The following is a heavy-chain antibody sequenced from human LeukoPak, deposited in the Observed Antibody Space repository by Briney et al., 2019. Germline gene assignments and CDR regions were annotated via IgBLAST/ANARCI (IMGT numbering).Heavy chain of an antibody. Sequence: PGGCLRLSCAASGFTFSNAWMDWVRQAPGKGLEWVGLIRTKTDGETTDYAAPVKGRFFISRDDSTNTLYLQMNSLKTEDTAVYYCTTELTIFGVVITVDAFDIWGQGTMVTVSS. CDR3: TTELTIFGVVITVDAFDI. D-gene: IGHD3-3*01. CDR2: IRTKTDGETT. CDR1: GFTFSNAW. J-gene: IGHJ3*02. V-gene: IGHV3-15*01.